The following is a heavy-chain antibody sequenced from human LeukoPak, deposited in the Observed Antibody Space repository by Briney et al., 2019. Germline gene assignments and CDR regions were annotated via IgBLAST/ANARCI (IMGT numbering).Heavy chain of an antibody. CDR1: GFTFSSYR. J-gene: IGHJ4*02. CDR2: ISSSSSYI. D-gene: IGHD4-11*01. V-gene: IGHV3-21*01. CDR3: ARDPYSGLFDS. Sequence: GGSLRLSYAASGFTFSSYRMNWVRQAPGKGLEWVSSISSSSSYIYYADSVKGRFTISRDNAKNSLYLQMNSLRSEDTAVYYCARDPYSGLFDSWGQGTLVTVSS.